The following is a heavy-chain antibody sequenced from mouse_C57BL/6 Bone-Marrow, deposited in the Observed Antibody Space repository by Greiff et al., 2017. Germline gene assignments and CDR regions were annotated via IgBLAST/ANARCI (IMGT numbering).Heavy chain of an antibody. CDR3: TRALSYGSRAWFAY. Sequence: VQLKESGTVLARPGASVKMSCKTSGYTFTSYWMHWVKQRPGQGLEWIGAIFPGNSDTSYNQKFKGKAKLTAVTSASPAYMELSSLTNEDSAVYYCTRALSYGSRAWFAYWGQGTRVTVSA. CDR2: IFPGNSDT. J-gene: IGHJ3*01. CDR1: GYTFTSYW. D-gene: IGHD1-1*01. V-gene: IGHV1-5*01.